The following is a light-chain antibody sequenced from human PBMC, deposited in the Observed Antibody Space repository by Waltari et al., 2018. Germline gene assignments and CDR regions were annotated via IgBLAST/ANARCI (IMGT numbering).Light chain of an antibody. CDR2: DNY. V-gene: IGLV1-40*01. CDR1: SSNIGAGSD. J-gene: IGLJ1*01. Sequence: QSVLTQPHSVSGAPGQRVTISCTGSSSNIGAGSDVHWNQHLPRTAPKLLIYDNYNRPSGVADRFSAAKSGTSASLAITGLQAEDAAYYYCQSYDSLSDSYVFGTGTKVTVL. CDR3: QSYDSLSDSYV.